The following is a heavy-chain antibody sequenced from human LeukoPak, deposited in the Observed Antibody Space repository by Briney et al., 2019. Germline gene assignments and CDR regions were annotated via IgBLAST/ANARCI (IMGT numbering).Heavy chain of an antibody. CDR1: GFTFNVYW. CDR2: IKHDGTGK. D-gene: IGHD2/OR15-2a*01. CDR3: VRDFYVDY. V-gene: IGHV3-7*03. J-gene: IGHJ4*02. Sequence: GGSLRLSCAASGFTFNVYWMNWVRQAPGKGLEWVANIKHDGTGKNYVDSVKGRFTIYRDNAENTLYLQMNSLRAEDTAVYYCVRDFYVDYWGQGAMVTVSS.